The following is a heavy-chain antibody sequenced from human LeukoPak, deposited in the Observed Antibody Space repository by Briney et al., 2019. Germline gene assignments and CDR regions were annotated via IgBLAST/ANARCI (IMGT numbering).Heavy chain of an antibody. J-gene: IGHJ3*02. Sequence: GGSLRLSCAGSGFTFSHYIMNWVRQAPGKGLEWLSSIGATNSLIYYADSVKGRFTVFRDNAKNSVYLQMSSLRVDDTAIYYCVREIGDRTSWNEAFDIWGQGTMVTVSS. CDR2: IGATNSLI. D-gene: IGHD6-13*01. CDR1: GFTFSHYI. V-gene: IGHV3-21*04. CDR3: VREIGDRTSWNEAFDI.